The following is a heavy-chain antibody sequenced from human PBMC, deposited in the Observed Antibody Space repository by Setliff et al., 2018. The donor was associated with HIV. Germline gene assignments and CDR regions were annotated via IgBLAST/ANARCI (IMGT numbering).Heavy chain of an antibody. J-gene: IGHJ4*02. D-gene: IGHD3-10*01. CDR1: GFTFGSYW. V-gene: IGHV3-74*01. CDR2: INRDGSST. CDR3: ARKTAYYYGLGTYYKFDY. Sequence: PGGSLRLSCAASGFTFGSYWMHWVRQAPGTGLVWVSHINRDGSSTSYADSVKGRFPISRDNAKNTLYLQMNSLRAEDTAVYYCARKTAYYYGLGTYYKFDYWGQGTLVTVSS.